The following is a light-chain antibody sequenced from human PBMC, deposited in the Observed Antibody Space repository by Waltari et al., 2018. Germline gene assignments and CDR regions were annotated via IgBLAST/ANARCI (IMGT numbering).Light chain of an antibody. CDR1: QGVSSS. CDR2: GAS. CDR3: QQLHTYPRT. V-gene: IGKV1-9*01. J-gene: IGKJ2*01. Sequence: IQLTQSPSSLYASVGDRGTITCRASQGVSSSLAWYQQKPGKAPKLLIYGASTLESGVPSRFSGSGSGTGFTLTINSLQPDDFATYYCQQLHTYPRTFGQGTNLEI.